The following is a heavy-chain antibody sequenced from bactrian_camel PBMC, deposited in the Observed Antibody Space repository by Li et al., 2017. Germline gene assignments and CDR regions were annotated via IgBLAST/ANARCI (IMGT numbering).Heavy chain of an antibody. V-gene: IGHV3S60*01. CDR1: GYGQNNHA. CDR2: ITDRAGST. Sequence: HVQLVESGGGSVAAGGSLDLSCTTSGYGQNNHAMAWFRQAPGKEREGVSFITDRAGSTYHATSVRGRFAISRDNAKNTVHLQMNSLKSEDTAVYYCVRNSGARSLSSWGQGTQVTVS. J-gene: IGHJ6*01. CDR3: VRNSGARSLSS. D-gene: IGHD2*01.